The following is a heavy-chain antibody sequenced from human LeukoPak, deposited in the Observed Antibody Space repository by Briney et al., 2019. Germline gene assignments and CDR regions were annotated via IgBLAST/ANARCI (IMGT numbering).Heavy chain of an antibody. CDR1: GGSISSSSYY. V-gene: IGHV4-39*01. J-gene: IGHJ4*02. CDR2: IYYSGST. Sequence: SETLSLTCTVSGGSISSSSYYWGWIRQPPGKGLEWIGSIYYSGSTYYNPSFKSRVTISVDTSKNQFSLKLSSVTAADTAVYYCARGSPVLRYFDWSFDYWGQGTLVTVSS. CDR3: ARGSPVLRYFDWSFDY. D-gene: IGHD3-9*01.